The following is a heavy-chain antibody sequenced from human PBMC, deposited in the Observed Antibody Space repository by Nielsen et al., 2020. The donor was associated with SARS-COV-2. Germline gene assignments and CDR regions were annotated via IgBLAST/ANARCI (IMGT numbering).Heavy chain of an antibody. V-gene: IGHV3-7*03. Sequence: GESMKISCAASGFTFSSYWMSWVRQAPGKGLEWVANIKQDGSEKYYVDSVKGRFTISRDNAKNSLYLQMNSLRAEDTAVYYCARVGRYYDSSGSIRAGAFDIWGQGTMVTVSS. CDR1: GFTFSSYW. J-gene: IGHJ3*02. CDR3: ARVGRYYDSSGSIRAGAFDI. CDR2: IKQDGSEK. D-gene: IGHD3-22*01.